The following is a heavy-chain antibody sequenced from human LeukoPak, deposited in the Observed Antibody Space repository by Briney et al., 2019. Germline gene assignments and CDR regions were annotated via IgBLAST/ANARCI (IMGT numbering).Heavy chain of an antibody. Sequence: GASVKVSCKASGYTFTSYAISWVRQAPGQGLEWMGGIIPIFGTANYAQKFQGRVTITADESTSTAYMELSSLRSEDTAVYYCARVVMDAYFDYWGQGTLVTVSS. CDR3: ARVVMDAYFDY. CDR2: IIPIFGTA. V-gene: IGHV1-69*13. J-gene: IGHJ4*02. CDR1: GYTFTSYA. D-gene: IGHD3-22*01.